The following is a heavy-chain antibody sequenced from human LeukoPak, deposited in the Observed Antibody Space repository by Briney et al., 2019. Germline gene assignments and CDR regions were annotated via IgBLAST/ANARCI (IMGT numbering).Heavy chain of an antibody. J-gene: IGHJ4*02. Sequence: GGSLRLSCAASGFTFSSYSMNWVRQAPGKGLEWVSSISSSSYIYYADSVKGRFTISRDNAENSLYLQMNSLRAEDTAVYYCARDESFYYDSGGYFNYWGQGTLVTVSS. CDR1: GFTFSSYS. D-gene: IGHD3-22*01. V-gene: IGHV3-21*01. CDR2: ISSSSYI. CDR3: ARDESFYYDSGGYFNY.